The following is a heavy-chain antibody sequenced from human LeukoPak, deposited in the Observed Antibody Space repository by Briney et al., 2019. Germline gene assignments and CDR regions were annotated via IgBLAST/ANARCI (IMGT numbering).Heavy chain of an antibody. CDR3: AREGSGAYSSSWYWFDP. J-gene: IGHJ5*02. CDR1: GFTFSSYW. V-gene: IGHV3-7*01. Sequence: GGSLRLSCAASGFTFSSYWMSWVRQAPGKGLEGVANIKQDGSEKYYVDSVKGRFTISRDNAKNSLYLQMNSLRAEDTAVYYCAREGSGAYSSSWYWFDPWGQGTLVTVSS. D-gene: IGHD6-13*01. CDR2: IKQDGSEK.